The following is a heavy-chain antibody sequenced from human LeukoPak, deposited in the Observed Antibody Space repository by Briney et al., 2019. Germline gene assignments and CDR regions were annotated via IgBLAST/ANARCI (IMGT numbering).Heavy chain of an antibody. CDR1: GFTFSSYS. J-gene: IGHJ4*02. V-gene: IGHV3-21*01. CDR2: ISSSSSYI. Sequence: GGSLRLSCAASGFTFSSYSMNWVRQAPGKGLEWVSSISSSSSYIYYADSVKGRFTISRDNAKNPLYLQMNSLRAEDTAVYYCASGCSGGSCYRYYFDYWGQGTLVTVSS. CDR3: ASGCSGGSCYRYYFDY. D-gene: IGHD2-15*01.